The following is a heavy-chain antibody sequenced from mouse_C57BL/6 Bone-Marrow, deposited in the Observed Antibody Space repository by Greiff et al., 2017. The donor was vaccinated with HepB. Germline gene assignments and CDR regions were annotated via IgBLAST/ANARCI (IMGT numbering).Heavy chain of an antibody. CDR1: GFTFSDYY. D-gene: IGHD1-1*01. J-gene: IGHJ4*01. V-gene: IGHV5-16*01. CDR3: ARESYYGSFYAMDY. Sequence: EVKLVESEGGLVQPGSSMKLSCTASGFTFSDYYMAWVRQVPEKGLEWVANINYDGSSTYYLDSLKSRFIISRDNAKNILYLQMSSLKSEDTATYYCARESYYGSFYAMDYWGQGTSVTVSS. CDR2: INYDGSST.